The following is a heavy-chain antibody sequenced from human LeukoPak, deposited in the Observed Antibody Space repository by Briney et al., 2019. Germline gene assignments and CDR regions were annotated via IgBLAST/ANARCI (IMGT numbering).Heavy chain of an antibody. J-gene: IGHJ5*02. CDR2: ISGSGGST. CDR3: AREGYYYGSGRPMPFDP. V-gene: IGHV3-23*01. D-gene: IGHD3-10*01. CDR1: GFTFSSYG. Sequence: PGGSLRLSCAASGFTFSSYGMSWVRQAPGRGLEWVSGISGSGGSTYYVDSVKGRFTISRDNSKNTLYLQMNSLRAEDTAAYYCAREGYYYGSGRPMPFDPWGQGTLVTVSS.